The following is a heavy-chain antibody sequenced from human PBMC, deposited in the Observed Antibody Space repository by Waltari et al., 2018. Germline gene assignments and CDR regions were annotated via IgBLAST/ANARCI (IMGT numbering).Heavy chain of an antibody. J-gene: IGHJ5*02. CDR3: ARLSPYTSSGDFFDP. CDR2: TYHSGSA. Sequence: QVQLQESGPRLVKPSETLSLTCSVSGFPIGSDYYWAWVRQSPGEGLVWIGSTYHSGSADYNPSLKGRVTISVDTSKNQFSLKLTSVTVADSGVYYCARLSPYTSSGDFFDPWGQGALVTVSS. D-gene: IGHD2-21*02. V-gene: IGHV4-38-2*01. CDR1: GFPIGSDYY.